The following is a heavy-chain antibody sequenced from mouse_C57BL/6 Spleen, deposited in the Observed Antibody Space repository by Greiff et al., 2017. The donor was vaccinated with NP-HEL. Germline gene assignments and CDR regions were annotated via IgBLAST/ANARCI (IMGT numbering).Heavy chain of an antibody. CDR2: IYPGDGDT. V-gene: IGHV1-80*01. CDR3: VYYGYDNWYFDV. Sequence: QVQLKQSGAELVKPGASVKISCKASGYAFSSYWMNWVKQRPGKGLEWIGQIYPGDGDTNYNGKFKGKATLTADKSSSTAYMQLSSLTSEDSAVYFCVYYGYDNWYFDVWGTGTTVTVSS. CDR1: GYAFSSYW. D-gene: IGHD2-2*01. J-gene: IGHJ1*03.